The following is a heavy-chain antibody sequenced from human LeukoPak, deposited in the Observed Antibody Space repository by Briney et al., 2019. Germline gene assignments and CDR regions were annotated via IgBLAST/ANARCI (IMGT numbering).Heavy chain of an antibody. D-gene: IGHD2-15*01. CDR1: GFTFSSYA. J-gene: IGHJ6*02. CDR2: ISYDGSNK. V-gene: IGHV3-30-3*01. CDR3: ARYYCSGGSCPDIIYYYYGMDV. Sequence: GGSLRLSCAASGFTFSSYAMHWVRQAPGKGLEWVAVISYDGSNKYYADSVKGRFTISRDNPKNTLYLQMNSLRAEDTAVYYCARYYCSGGSCPDIIYYYYGMDVWGQGATVTVSS.